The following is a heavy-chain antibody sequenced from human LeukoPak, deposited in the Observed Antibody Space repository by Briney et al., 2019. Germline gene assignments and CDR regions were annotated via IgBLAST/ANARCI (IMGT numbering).Heavy chain of an antibody. D-gene: IGHD3-10*01. CDR2: ISGSDGST. CDR3: ARSRGGSGSYYKQTFDY. Sequence: PGGSLRLSCAASGFTFSNYAMSWVRQAPGKGLEWVSGISGSDGSTNYADSVKGRFTISRDNSKNTLYMQMNSLRAEDTAVYYCARSRGGSGSYYKQTFDYWGQGTQVTVSS. V-gene: IGHV3-23*01. CDR1: GFTFSNYA. J-gene: IGHJ4*02.